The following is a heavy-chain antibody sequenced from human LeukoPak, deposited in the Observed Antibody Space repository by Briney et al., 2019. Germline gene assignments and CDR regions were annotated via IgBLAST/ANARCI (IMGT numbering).Heavy chain of an antibody. J-gene: IGHJ5*02. D-gene: IGHD2-2*01. CDR1: GFTFSSYW. CDR2: INSDGSST. CDR3: ARAGCSSTSCYHWFDP. V-gene: IGHV3-74*01. Sequence: PGGSLRLSCAASGFTFSSYWMHWVRQAPGTGLVWVSRINSDGSSTSYADSVKGRFTISRDNAKNTLYLQMNSLRAEDTAVYYCARAGCSSTSCYHWFDPWGQGTLVTVSS.